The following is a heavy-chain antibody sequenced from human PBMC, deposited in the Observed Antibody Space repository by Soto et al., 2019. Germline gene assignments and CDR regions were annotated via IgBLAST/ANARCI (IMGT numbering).Heavy chain of an antibody. J-gene: IGHJ6*02. CDR2: IYYSGST. V-gene: IGHV4-31*03. Sequence: QVQLQESGPGLVKPSQTLSLTCTVSGGSISSGGYYWSWIRQHPGRCLEWIGYIYYSGSTYYNPSLKRRVTISVDPSKNQCSLKLSSVTAADTAVYYCARVCGGDCHNVMDVWGQGTTVTVSS. CDR3: ARVCGGDCHNVMDV. CDR1: GGSISSGGYY. D-gene: IGHD2-21*02.